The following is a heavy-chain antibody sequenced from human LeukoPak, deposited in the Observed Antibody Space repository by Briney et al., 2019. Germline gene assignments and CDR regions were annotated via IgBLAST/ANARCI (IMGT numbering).Heavy chain of an antibody. D-gene: IGHD4-17*01. CDR2: INHSGNT. V-gene: IGHV4-34*01. CDR1: GGSFSGFS. CDR3: CETRSDDYGDYVGAFDI. J-gene: IGHJ3*02. Sequence: SETLSLTCAVYGGSFSGFSWTWIRQPPGKGLEWIGEINHSGNTNYNPSLKSRVSISVDTSKNQFSLKLSSVTAADTAVYYCCETRSDDYGDYVGAFDIWGQGTMVTVSS.